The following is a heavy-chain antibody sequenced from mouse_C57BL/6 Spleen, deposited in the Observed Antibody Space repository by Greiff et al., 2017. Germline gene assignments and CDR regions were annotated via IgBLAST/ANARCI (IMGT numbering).Heavy chain of an antibody. CDR1: GFTFSSYG. CDR2: ISSGGSYT. Sequence: EVKLVESGGDLVKPGGSLKLSCAASGFTFSSYGMSWVRQTPDKRLEWVATISSGGSYTYYPDSVKGRFTFSRDNAKNTLYLQMSSLKSEDTAMYYCARRDYYGSKGVDYWGQGTTLTVSS. CDR3: ARRDYYGSKGVDY. J-gene: IGHJ2*01. V-gene: IGHV5-6*02. D-gene: IGHD1-1*01.